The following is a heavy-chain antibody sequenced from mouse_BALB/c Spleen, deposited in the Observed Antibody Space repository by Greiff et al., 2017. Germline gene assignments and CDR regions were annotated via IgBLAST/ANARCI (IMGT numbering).Heavy chain of an antibody. Sequence: VQLQQSGPELVKPGASVRISCKASGYTFTSYYIHWVKQRPGQGLEWIGWIYPGNVNTKYNEKFKGKATLTADKSSSTAYMQLSSLTSEDSAVYFCARTWGEDYFDYWGQGTTLTVSS. CDR1: GYTFTSYY. V-gene: IGHV1S56*01. CDR2: IYPGNVNT. CDR3: ARTWGEDYFDY. J-gene: IGHJ2*01.